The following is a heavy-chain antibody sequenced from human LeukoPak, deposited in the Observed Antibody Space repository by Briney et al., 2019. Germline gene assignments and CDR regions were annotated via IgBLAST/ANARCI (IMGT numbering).Heavy chain of an antibody. CDR2: ISSSSSYI. CDR3: AKGGSVGATGVGFVGY. Sequence: PGGSLRLSCAASGFTFSSYSMNWVRQAPGKGLEWVSSISSSSSYIYYADSVKGRFTISRDNAKNSLYLQMNSLRAEDTAVYYCAKGGSVGATGVGFVGYWGQGTLVTVSS. D-gene: IGHD1-26*01. CDR1: GFTFSSYS. J-gene: IGHJ4*02. V-gene: IGHV3-21*01.